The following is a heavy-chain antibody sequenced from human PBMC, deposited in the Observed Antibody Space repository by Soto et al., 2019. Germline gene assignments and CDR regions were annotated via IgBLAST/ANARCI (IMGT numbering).Heavy chain of an antibody. J-gene: IGHJ4*02. CDR1: GFTFSNYD. CDR2: ISYDGTIK. CDR3: AKDQKTGFDISTGLPRGVTGTGGLDY. V-gene: IGHV3-30*18. D-gene: IGHD3-9*01. Sequence: QVQLVESGGGVVQPGRSLRLSCAASGFTFSNYDMHWVRQAPGKGLEWVALISYDGTIKYYGDSVKGRFTISRDNPKKTLYLQMNSLRAEDTGFYYCAKDQKTGFDISTGLPRGVTGTGGLDYWGQGTLVTVSS.